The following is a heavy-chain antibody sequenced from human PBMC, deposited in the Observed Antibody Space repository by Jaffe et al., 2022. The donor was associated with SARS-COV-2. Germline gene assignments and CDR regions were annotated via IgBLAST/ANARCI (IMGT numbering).Heavy chain of an antibody. D-gene: IGHD2-2*02. J-gene: IGHJ2*01. CDR3: AKGIYHAGIWYFDL. CDR1: GFTFSSYS. V-gene: IGHV3-23*01. CDR2: IGGSDGYT. Sequence: EVQLLESGGDLVQPGGSLRLSCAASGFTFSSYSMTWVRQAPGMGLEWVSTIGGSDGYTYFADSVKGRFTVSRDNSRNTLYLQMNSLRAEDTAVYFCAKGIYHAGIWYFDLWGRGTLVTVSS.